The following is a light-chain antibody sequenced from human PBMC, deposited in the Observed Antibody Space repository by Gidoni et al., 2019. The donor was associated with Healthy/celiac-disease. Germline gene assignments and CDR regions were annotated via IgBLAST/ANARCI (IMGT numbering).Light chain of an antibody. CDR3: QQYYSTPCS. Sequence: DIVMTQSPDSLAASLGERATINCKSSQSVLYTSNNKNYLAWYQQKPGQPPKLLIYWASTRESGVPDRFRGSGSETDFTLTINTLQAEDVAVSCCQQYYSTPCSFGQGTKLEIK. CDR2: WAS. J-gene: IGKJ2*04. CDR1: QSVLYTSNNKNY. V-gene: IGKV4-1*01.